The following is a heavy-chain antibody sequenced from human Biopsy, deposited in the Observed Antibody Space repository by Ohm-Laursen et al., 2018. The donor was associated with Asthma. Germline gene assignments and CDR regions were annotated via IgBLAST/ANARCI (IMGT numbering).Heavy chain of an antibody. V-gene: IGHV1-18*01. D-gene: IGHD1-14*01. J-gene: IGHJ4*02. CDR2: ISGFNGYT. CDR1: GYTFKSYG. CDR3: TTLTLFFDSSEGTPIDY. Sequence: GSSVKVSCKASGYTFKSYGVSWVRLAPGQGLEWMGWISGFNGYTNYAHKSQGRVTMTIETSSTTAYMEVRSLTSDDTAVYYCTTLTLFFDSSEGTPIDYWGPGTRVTVSS.